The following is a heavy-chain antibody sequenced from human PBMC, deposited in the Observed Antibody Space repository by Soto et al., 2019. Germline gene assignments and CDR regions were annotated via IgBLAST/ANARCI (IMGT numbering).Heavy chain of an antibody. D-gene: IGHD3-9*01. CDR2: ISAYNGNT. CDR3: AREFFLTGYPSGWFDP. Sequence: GASVKVPCKASGYPLTSYGISWVRQAPVQGLEWMGWISAYNGNTNYAQKLQGRDTMTTDTSTSTAYMELRSLRSDDTAVYYCAREFFLTGYPSGWFDPWGQGTLVTVSS. CDR1: GYPLTSYG. J-gene: IGHJ5*02. V-gene: IGHV1-18*04.